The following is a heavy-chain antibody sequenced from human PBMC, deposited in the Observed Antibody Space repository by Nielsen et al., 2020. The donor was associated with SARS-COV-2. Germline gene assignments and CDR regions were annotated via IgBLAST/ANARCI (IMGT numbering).Heavy chain of an antibody. CDR2: ISASSSDI. J-gene: IGHJ6*02. Sequence: GESLKISCAAAGVSFRTYSMNWVRQAPGKGLEWVSMISASSSDIYYADSVKGRFTISRDNAKNSLYLQMNSLRAEDTAVYYCARGGADVWGQGTTVTVSS. D-gene: IGHD3-16*01. CDR3: ARGGADV. V-gene: IGHV3-21*01. CDR1: GVSFRTYS.